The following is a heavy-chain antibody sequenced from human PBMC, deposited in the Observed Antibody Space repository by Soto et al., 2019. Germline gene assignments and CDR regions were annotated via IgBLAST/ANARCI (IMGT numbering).Heavy chain of an antibody. CDR1: GYTFTSYG. J-gene: IGHJ3*02. CDR2: ISAYNGNT. D-gene: IGHD3-22*01. Sequence: ASVKVSCKASGYTFTSYGISWVRQAPGQGLEWMGWISAYNGNTNYAQKLQGRVTMTTDTSTSTAYMELRSLRSDDTAAYYCARDIGGYYDSSGYYGGIGAFDIWGQGTMVTVSS. V-gene: IGHV1-18*04. CDR3: ARDIGGYYDSSGYYGGIGAFDI.